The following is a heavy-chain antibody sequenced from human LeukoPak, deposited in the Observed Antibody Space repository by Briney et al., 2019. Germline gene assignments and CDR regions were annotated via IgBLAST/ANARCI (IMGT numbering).Heavy chain of an antibody. CDR1: GFTFSSYS. J-gene: IGHJ3*02. D-gene: IGHD2-21*02. CDR3: TRVKRTYCGGDCQDAFDI. V-gene: IGHV3-49*04. Sequence: PGGSLRLSCAASGFTFSSYSMNWVRQAPGKGLEWVGFIRSKAYGGTTEYAASVKGRFTISRDDSKSIAYLQMNSLKTEDTAVYECTRVKRTYCGGDCQDAFDIWGQGTMVTVSS. CDR2: IRSKAYGGTT.